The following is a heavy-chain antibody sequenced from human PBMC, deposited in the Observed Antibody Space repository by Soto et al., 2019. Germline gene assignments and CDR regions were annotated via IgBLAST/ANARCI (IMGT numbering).Heavy chain of an antibody. D-gene: IGHD7-27*01. CDR2: ISSNGGST. CDR1: GFTFSSYA. CDR3: ARAPWDQLGNAFDI. Sequence: GGSLRLSCAASGFTFSSYAMHWVRQAPGKGLEYVSAISSNGGSTYYANSVKGRFTISRDNSKNTLYLQMGSLRAEDMAVYYCARAPWDQLGNAFDIWGQGTMVTVSS. J-gene: IGHJ3*02. V-gene: IGHV3-64*01.